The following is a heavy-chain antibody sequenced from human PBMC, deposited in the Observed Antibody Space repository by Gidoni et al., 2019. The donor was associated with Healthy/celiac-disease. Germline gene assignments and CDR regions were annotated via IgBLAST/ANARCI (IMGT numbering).Heavy chain of an antibody. CDR1: GGSFSGYY. Sequence: QVQLQQWGAGLLQPSETLSLTCAVYGGSFSGYYWSWLRQPPGKGLEWIGEINHSGSTNYNPSLKSRVTISVDTSKNQFSLKLSSVTAADTAVYYCARAVSSRSDFWRSGSTPRKPGGMDVWGQGTTVTVSS. D-gene: IGHD3-3*01. V-gene: IGHV4-34*01. CDR3: ARAVSSRSDFWRSGSTPRKPGGMDV. CDR2: INHSGST. J-gene: IGHJ6*02.